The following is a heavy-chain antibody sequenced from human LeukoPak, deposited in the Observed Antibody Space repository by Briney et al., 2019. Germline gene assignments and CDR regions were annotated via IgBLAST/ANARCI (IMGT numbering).Heavy chain of an antibody. Sequence: KPSETLSLTRAVSGYSISSGYYWGWIRQPPGKGLEGIGSIYHSGSTYYNPSLKSRVTISVDTSKNQFSLKLSSVTAADTAVYYCARHESPGGATIHWGQGTLVTVSS. V-gene: IGHV4-38-2*01. CDR2: IYHSGST. D-gene: IGHD1-26*01. CDR1: GYSISSGYY. CDR3: ARHESPGGATIH. J-gene: IGHJ4*02.